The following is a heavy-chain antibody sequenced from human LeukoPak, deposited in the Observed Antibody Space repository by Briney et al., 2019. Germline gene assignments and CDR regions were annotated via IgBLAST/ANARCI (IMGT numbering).Heavy chain of an antibody. J-gene: IGHJ4*02. V-gene: IGHV4-59*12. CDR2: IYYSGST. Sequence: SETLSLTCTVSGGSISSYYWSWIRQPPGKGLEWIGYIYYSGSTNYNPSLKSRVTITVDTSKNQFSLKLSSVTAADSAVYYCARESVVPATIDYWGQGTLVTVSS. D-gene: IGHD2-2*01. CDR3: ARESVVPATIDY. CDR1: GGSISSYY.